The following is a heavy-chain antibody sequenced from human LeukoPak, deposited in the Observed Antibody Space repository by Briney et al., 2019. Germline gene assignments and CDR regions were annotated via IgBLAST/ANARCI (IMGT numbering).Heavy chain of an antibody. D-gene: IGHD4/OR15-4a*01. CDR2: ISSTSSYI. V-gene: IGHV3-21*01. CDR3: VKSSTNYGGWFDP. J-gene: IGHJ5*02. CDR1: GFSFITYN. Sequence: GGSLRLSCAASGFSFITYNMNWVRQAPGKGLEWVSSISSTSSYIYYADSVKGRFTISRDNAKNSLYLQMNSLRAEDTAVYYCVKSSTNYGGWFDPWGQGTLVTVSS.